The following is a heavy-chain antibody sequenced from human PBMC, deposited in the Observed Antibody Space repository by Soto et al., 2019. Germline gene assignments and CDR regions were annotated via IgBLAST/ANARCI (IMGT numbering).Heavy chain of an antibody. Sequence: PGGSLRLSCAASGFKFSNYAMSWVRQAPGKGLEWVSLISATGGGTYCADSVKGRFTISRDNSHNTLYLQVHSLTAEDTAVYYCAKDRRAGGNSAFYFDFWGQGAQVTVSS. CDR2: ISATGGGT. CDR3: AKDRRAGGNSAFYFDF. D-gene: IGHD3-16*01. J-gene: IGHJ4*02. CDR1: GFKFSNYA. V-gene: IGHV3-23*01.